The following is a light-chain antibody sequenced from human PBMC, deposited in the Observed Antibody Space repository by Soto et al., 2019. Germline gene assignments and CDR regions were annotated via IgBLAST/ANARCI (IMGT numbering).Light chain of an antibody. Sequence: DIQMTQSPSSLSASVGDRVTITCRASQGISNYLAWYQQKPGKVPKLLIYAASTLQSGVPSRFSGSGSRTDFTLTISSLQPEDVATYYCQKYNSAPPGFTFGPGTKVDIK. CDR2: AAS. CDR1: QGISNY. J-gene: IGKJ3*01. CDR3: QKYNSAPPGFT. V-gene: IGKV1-27*01.